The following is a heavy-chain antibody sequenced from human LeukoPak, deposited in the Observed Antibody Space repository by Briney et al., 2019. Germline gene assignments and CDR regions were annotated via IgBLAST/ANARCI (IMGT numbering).Heavy chain of an antibody. V-gene: IGHV4-34*01. J-gene: IGHJ5*02. D-gene: IGHD2-2*01. Sequence: SETLSLTCAVYGGSFSGHFWMWVRQPPGKGLEWIGEINHSGTTNYNPSLKSRVTILVDTSKNQYSLRLNSVTAADTAVYYCAIGGRGAPAARRFKPGNGFDPWGQGPLVTVFS. CDR3: AIGGRGAPAARRFKPGNGFDP. CDR1: GGSFSGHF. CDR2: INHSGTT.